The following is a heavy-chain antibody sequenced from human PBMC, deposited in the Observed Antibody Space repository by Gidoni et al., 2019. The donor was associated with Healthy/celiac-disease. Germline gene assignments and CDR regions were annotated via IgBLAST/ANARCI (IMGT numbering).Heavy chain of an antibody. V-gene: IGHV4-31*03. CDR2: IYYSGRT. J-gene: IGHJ3*02. CDR3: AREAEGVAGRAFDI. CDR1: GGPISSGGYY. Sequence: QVQLQESGPGLVKPSQTLSLTCTVSGGPISSGGYYWSWIRQHPGKGLEWIGYIYYSGRTYYNPSLKSRVTISVDTSKNQFSLKLSSVTAADTAVYYCAREAEGVAGRAFDIWGQGTMVTVSS. D-gene: IGHD6-19*01.